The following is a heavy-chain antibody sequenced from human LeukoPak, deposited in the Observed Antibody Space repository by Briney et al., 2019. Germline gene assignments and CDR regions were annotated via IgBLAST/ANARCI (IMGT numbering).Heavy chain of an antibody. CDR1: GFTFDDYA. D-gene: IGHD5-18*01. V-gene: IGHV3-9*03. Sequence: PGRSLRLSCAASGFTFDDYAMHWVRLAPGKGLEWVAGISWNSGSIGYADSVKGRFTISRDNAKNSLYLQMNSLRAEDMALYYCAKSSGYSYGSNYFDYWGQGALVTVSS. CDR2: ISWNSGSI. CDR3: AKSSGYSYGSNYFDY. J-gene: IGHJ4*02.